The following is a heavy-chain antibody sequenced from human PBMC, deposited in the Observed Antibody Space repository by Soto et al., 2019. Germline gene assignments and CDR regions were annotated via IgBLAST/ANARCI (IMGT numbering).Heavy chain of an antibody. D-gene: IGHD6-13*01. CDR3: ARRERAAGTDWWFDP. CDR2: IYYTGST. J-gene: IGHJ5*02. CDR1: GGSISSSSFH. Sequence: QLQLQESGPGLVKPTETLSLTSTVSGGSISSSSFHWGWIREPPGKGLEGIGSIYYTGSTYYSPSLKSRVTISVDTSKNQFSLKLSSVTAAVTAVYYCARRERAAGTDWWFDPWGQGTLVTVSS. V-gene: IGHV4-39*01.